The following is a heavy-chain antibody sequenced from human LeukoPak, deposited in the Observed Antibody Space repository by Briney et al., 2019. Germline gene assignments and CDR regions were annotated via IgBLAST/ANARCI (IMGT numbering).Heavy chain of an antibody. CDR2: ISYDGSNK. J-gene: IGHJ3*02. Sequence: GGSLRLSCAVSGFIFSSYGMHWVRQAPGKGLEWVAVISYDGSNKNYADAVKGRFTISRDNSKNTLYVQMNSLRAEDTAVYYCAREAGTTRRSAFDIWGQGTMVTVSS. D-gene: IGHD1-7*01. V-gene: IGHV3-30*03. CDR1: GFIFSSYG. CDR3: AREAGTTRRSAFDI.